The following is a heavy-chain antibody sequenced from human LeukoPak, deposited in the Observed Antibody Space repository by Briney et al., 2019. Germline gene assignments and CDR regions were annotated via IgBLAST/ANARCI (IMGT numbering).Heavy chain of an antibody. V-gene: IGHV1-24*01. J-gene: IGHJ4*02. CDR1: GYTLTELS. D-gene: IGHD4-11*01. Sequence: ASVKVSCKVSGYTLTELSMHWVRQAPGKGLEWMGGFDPEDGETIYAQKFQGRVTMTGDTSTDTAYMELSSLRSEDTAVYYCAGWGDSSHFDYWGQGTLVTVSS. CDR3: AGWGDSSHFDY. CDR2: FDPEDGET.